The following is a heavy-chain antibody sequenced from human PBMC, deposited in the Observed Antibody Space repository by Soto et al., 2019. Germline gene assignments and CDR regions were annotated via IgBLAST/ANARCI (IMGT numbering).Heavy chain of an antibody. CDR3: TSGLAYRSSSN. J-gene: IGHJ4*02. V-gene: IGHV3-30-3*01. Sequence: QVQLVESGGGVVQPGRSLRLSCAASGFTFSSYAMHWVRQAPGKGLEWVAVISYDGSNKYYADSVKGRFTISRDNSKNTLYLQMNSLRAEDTAVYYCTSGLAYRSSSNWGQGTLVTVSS. CDR2: ISYDGSNK. D-gene: IGHD6-6*01. CDR1: GFTFSSYA.